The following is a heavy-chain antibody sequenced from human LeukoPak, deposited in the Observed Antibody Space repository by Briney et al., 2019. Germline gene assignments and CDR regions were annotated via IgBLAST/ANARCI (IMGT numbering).Heavy chain of an antibody. CDR3: ARLSYYDSSPEGMDV. J-gene: IGHJ6*02. Sequence: GEPLQISCQGSGYSVTSYWIGWVRQMPGKGLEWMGIIYPGDSDTRYSPSFQGQVTISANKSISTAYLQWSSLKASDTAMYYCARLSYYDSSPEGMDVWGQGTTVTVSS. CDR2: IYPGDSDT. D-gene: IGHD3-22*01. CDR1: GYSVTSYW. V-gene: IGHV5-51*01.